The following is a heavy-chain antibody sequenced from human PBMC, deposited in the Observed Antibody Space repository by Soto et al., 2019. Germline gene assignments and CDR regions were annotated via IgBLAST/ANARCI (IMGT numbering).Heavy chain of an antibody. CDR2: IWYDGSNK. Sequence: GGSLRLSCAASGFTFSSYGMHWVRQAPGKGLEWVAVIWYDGSNKYYADSVKGRFTISRDNSKNTLYLQMNSLRAEDTAVYYCARDHYDFWSGYYDSSYYYYYMDVWGKGTTVTVSS. D-gene: IGHD3-3*01. CDR1: GFTFSSYG. J-gene: IGHJ6*03. CDR3: ARDHYDFWSGYYDSSYYYYYMDV. V-gene: IGHV3-33*01.